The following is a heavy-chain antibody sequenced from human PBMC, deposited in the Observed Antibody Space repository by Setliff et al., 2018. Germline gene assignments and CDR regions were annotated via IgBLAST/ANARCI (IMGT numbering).Heavy chain of an antibody. Sequence: ASVKVSCKASGYTFTDYYMHWVQQAPGKGLEWMGRVDPEDGHTKYAEKFQGRITISADMSLDIAHMELGSLTSEDTAVYYCARDLTYYYDNNGLNWFDPWGQGTLVTVYS. V-gene: IGHV1-69-2*01. CDR3: ARDLTYYYDNNGLNWFDP. D-gene: IGHD3-22*01. CDR2: VDPEDGHT. J-gene: IGHJ5*02. CDR1: GYTFTDYY.